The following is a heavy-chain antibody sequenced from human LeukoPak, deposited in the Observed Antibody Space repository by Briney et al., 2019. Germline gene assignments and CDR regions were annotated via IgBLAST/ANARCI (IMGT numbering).Heavy chain of an antibody. V-gene: IGHV4-39*01. J-gene: IGHJ4*02. CDR1: GGSISSSSYY. D-gene: IGHD3-22*01. CDR3: ARLSTGKRYYYDSSGYYTNFDY. CDR2: KCERGST. Sequence: SDTLSLTCTVSGGSISSSSYYWGWIRQPPGKGLEWNGLKCERGSTYYNPSLKSRVTISVDTSKNQFSLKLSSVIAADTAVYYCARLSTGKRYYYDSSGYYTNFDYWGKGTTVTVSS.